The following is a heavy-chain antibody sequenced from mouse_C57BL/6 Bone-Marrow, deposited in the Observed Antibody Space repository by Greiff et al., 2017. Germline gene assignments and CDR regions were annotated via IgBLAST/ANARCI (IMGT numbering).Heavy chain of an antibody. J-gene: IGHJ3*01. V-gene: IGHV1-69*01. CDR2: IDPSDSYP. D-gene: IGHD2-1*01. Sequence: QVQLKQPGAELVMPGASVKLSCKASGYTFTSYWMHWVKQRPGQGLEWIGEIDPSDSYPNYNQKFKGKSTLTVDKSSSTAYMQLSSLTSEDSAVYYCARFGNYPWFAYWGQGTLVTVSA. CDR1: GYTFTSYW. CDR3: ARFGNYPWFAY.